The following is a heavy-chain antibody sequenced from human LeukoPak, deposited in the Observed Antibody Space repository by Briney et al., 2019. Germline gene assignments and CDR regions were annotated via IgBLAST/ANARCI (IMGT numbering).Heavy chain of an antibody. V-gene: IGHV1-8*02. CDR3: ATDFLGFDP. J-gene: IGHJ5*02. D-gene: IGHD2/OR15-2a*01. CDR2: INPNSGNR. CDR1: GYTFTTLD. Sequence: ASVKVSCKASGYTFTTLDINWVRQATGQGLEWMGWINPNSGNRGYAQKFQGRVTMTEDTSTDTVHMELSSLRSEDTAVYYCATDFLGFDPWGQGTLVTVSS.